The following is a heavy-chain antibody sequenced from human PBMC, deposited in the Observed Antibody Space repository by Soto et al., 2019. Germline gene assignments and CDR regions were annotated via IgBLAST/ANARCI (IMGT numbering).Heavy chain of an antibody. Sequence: SETLSLTCTVSGGSISRSSYYWGWIRQPPGKGLEWIGYIYYSGSTNYNPSLKSRVTISVDTSKNQFSLKLSSVTAADTAVYYCARQGKLVGAKYFYLWGRGTLVTVSS. D-gene: IGHD1-26*01. V-gene: IGHV4-61*05. CDR3: ARQGKLVGAKYFYL. CDR1: GGSISRSSYY. J-gene: IGHJ2*01. CDR2: IYYSGST.